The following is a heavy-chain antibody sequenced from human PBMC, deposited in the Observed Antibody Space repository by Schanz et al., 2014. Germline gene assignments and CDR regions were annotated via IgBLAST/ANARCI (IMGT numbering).Heavy chain of an antibody. CDR3: AKDSTHIDIVLVPTAIDY. Sequence: QVQLVESGGGVVQPGRSLRLSCAASGFTFSSYGMHWVRQAPGKGLEWVAAMSYDGSIKYYGDSVKGRFTISRDNSKNTLYLHMNTLRSEGTAVYYCAKDSTHIDIVLVPTAIDYWGQGTLXTVSA. J-gene: IGHJ4*02. CDR1: GFTFSSYG. CDR2: MSYDGSIK. D-gene: IGHD2-2*01. V-gene: IGHV3-30*18.